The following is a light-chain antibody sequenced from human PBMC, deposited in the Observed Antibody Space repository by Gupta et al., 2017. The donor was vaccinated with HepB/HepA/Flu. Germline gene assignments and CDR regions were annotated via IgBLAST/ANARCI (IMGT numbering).Light chain of an antibody. CDR2: GAS. CDR1: QSVRSN. CDR3: QQYENWPPFT. Sequence: EIVMTHSPDTLSVSPGERATLSCRASQSVRSNFAWYQQKPGQAPRLLIYGASTRATGIPARFSGSGSGTEFTLTISSLQSEDFAVYYCQQYENWPPFTFGHGTKVEIK. J-gene: IGKJ3*01. V-gene: IGKV3-15*01.